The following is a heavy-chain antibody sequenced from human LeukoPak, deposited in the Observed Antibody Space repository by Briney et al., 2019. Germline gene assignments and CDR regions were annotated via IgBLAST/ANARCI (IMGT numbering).Heavy chain of an antibody. J-gene: IGHJ4*02. CDR1: GYTFTSYD. V-gene: IGHV1-8*01. D-gene: IGHD2-2*01. CDR3: ASTYCSSTSCYPLGFDY. Sequence: ASVKLSSKASGYTFTSYDINWGRQATGPGLEWMGWMNPNSSNTGYAQKFQGRVTMTSNTSISTDYIELSSLRSEDTAVYYCASTYCSSTSCYPLGFDYWGQGTLVTVSS. CDR2: MNPNSSNT.